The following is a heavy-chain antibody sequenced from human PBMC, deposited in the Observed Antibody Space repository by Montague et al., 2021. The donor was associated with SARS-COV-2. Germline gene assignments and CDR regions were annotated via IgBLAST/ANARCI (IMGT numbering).Heavy chain of an antibody. V-gene: IGHV4-59*01. J-gene: IGHJ6*03. D-gene: IGHD3-3*01. CDR3: AGTYYDFWSGFIHYSYYMDV. CDR1: GGSISSYY. CDR2: IYYSGST. Sequence: SETLSLTCTVSGGSISSYYWSWIRQPPGKGLEWIGYIYYSGSTNYNPSLKSRVTISVDTSKNQFSLKLSSVTAADTAVYYCAGTYYDFWSGFIHYSYYMDVWGKGTPVTVSS.